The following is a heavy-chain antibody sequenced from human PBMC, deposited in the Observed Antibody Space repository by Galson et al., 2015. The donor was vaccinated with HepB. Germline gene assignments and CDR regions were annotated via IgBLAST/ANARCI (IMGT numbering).Heavy chain of an antibody. CDR2: INPNSGGT. CDR1: GYTFTGYY. D-gene: IGHD1-26*01. J-gene: IGHJ4*02. CDR3: ASGVGGDFGELLGHG. V-gene: IGHV1-2*02. Sequence: SVKVSCKASGYTFTGYYMHWVRQAPGQGLEWMGWINPNSGGTNYAQKFQGRVTISVDTSKNQFSLKLSSVTAADTAVYYCASGVGGDFGELLGHGWGQGTLVTVSS.